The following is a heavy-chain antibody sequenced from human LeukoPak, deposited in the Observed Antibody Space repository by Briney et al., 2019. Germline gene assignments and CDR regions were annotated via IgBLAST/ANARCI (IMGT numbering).Heavy chain of an antibody. V-gene: IGHV3-23*01. CDR3: AKHFGNCINGVCYGTPFDY. CDR1: GFSFSSYA. Sequence: GGSLRLSCAASGFSFSSYAMSWVRQAAGKGLEWVSGIDNSGGSTYYADSVKGRFTISRDNSKNTLYLQMNSLRAEDTAVYYCAKHFGNCINGVCYGTPFDYWGQGTLVTVSS. CDR2: IDNSGGST. J-gene: IGHJ4*02. D-gene: IGHD2-8*01.